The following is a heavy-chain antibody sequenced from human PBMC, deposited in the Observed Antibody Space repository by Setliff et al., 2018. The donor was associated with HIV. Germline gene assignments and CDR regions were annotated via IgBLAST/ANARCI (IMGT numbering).Heavy chain of an antibody. CDR1: VSTFNVYY. CDR3: VRDRTQQNWGSRGYYYMDV. Sequence: ASVKVSCKASVSTFNVYYMHWVRQAPGQGLEWMGWIDPNSGGTTYAQKFQGRVTMTRDTSISTVYLELSRLRSDDTAVYYCVRDRTQQNWGSRGYYYMDVWGKGSMVTVSS. D-gene: IGHD7-27*01. J-gene: IGHJ6*03. CDR2: IDPNSGGT. V-gene: IGHV1-2*02.